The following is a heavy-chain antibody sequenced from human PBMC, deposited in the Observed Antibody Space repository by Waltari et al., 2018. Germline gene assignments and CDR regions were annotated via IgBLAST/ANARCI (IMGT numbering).Heavy chain of an antibody. Sequence: QITFKESGPTLVKPTQTLPLTCTFPGFSLSTSGVGVGWIRQPPGKSLKCLALIYWNDDQRYSPSLKSRLPITKVTSKNQVVLTMTNRDPVDTATYYCAHSHCSGGSCLFDYWGQGTLVTVSS. CDR2: IYWNDDQ. D-gene: IGHD2-15*01. V-gene: IGHV2-5*01. J-gene: IGHJ4*02. CDR1: GFSLSTSGVG. CDR3: AHSHCSGGSCLFDY.